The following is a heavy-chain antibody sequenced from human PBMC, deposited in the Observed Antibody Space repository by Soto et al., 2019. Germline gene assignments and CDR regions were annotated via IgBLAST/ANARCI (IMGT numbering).Heavy chain of an antibody. CDR1: GFIFCSYA. CDR2: FGGSGGT. Sequence: EVQVLESGGGLVQPGGSLRLSWVGSGFIFCSYAMAWVRQAPGKGLEWVSGFGGSGGTYYADSVKGRYTISRDNSKNTLYLQMNSLRVEDTAVYYCAKSQSSLYYMDVWGKGTAVTVSS. V-gene: IGHV3-23*01. J-gene: IGHJ6*03. CDR3: AKSQSSLYYMDV.